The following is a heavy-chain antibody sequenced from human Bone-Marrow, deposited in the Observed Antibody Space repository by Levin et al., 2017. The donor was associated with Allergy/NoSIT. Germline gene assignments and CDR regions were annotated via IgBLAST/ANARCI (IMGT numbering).Heavy chain of an antibody. V-gene: IGHV3-30*04. CDR1: GSTLNNYA. J-gene: IGHJ6*02. D-gene: IGHD6-13*01. CDR2: ISYDGSDK. Sequence: GGSLRLSCAASGSTLNNYAMHWVRQAPGRGLEWVAVISYDGSDKYYADSVKGRFTISRDNSKNTLFLQMKSLRADDTAVYSCARDMYTSTWLDYYGLDVWGRGTTVTVSS. CDR3: ARDMYTSTWLDYYGLDV.